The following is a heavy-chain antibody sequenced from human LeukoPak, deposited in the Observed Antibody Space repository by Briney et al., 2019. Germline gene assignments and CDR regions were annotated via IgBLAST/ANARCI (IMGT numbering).Heavy chain of an antibody. J-gene: IGHJ4*02. CDR2: FDAEDGET. V-gene: IGHV1-24*01. CDR1: GYTLTELS. CDR3: ATESGKAVAE. D-gene: IGHD6-19*01. Sequence: GAXXXVSCKVSGYTLTELSMHWVRQAPGKGLEWMGGFDAEDGETIYAKKFQGRVTMTEDTSTDTAYMELSSLRSEDTAVYYCATESGKAVAEWGQGTLVTVSS.